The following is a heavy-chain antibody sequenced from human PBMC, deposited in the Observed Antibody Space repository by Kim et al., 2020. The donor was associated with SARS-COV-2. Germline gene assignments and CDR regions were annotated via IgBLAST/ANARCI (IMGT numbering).Heavy chain of an antibody. CDR3: ATLPRYYYDSSGYNEFYYYGMDV. V-gene: IGHV7-4-1*02. J-gene: IGHJ6*02. D-gene: IGHD3-22*01. Sequence: ASVKVSCKASGYTFTSYAMNWVRQAPGQGLEWMGWINTNTGNPTYAQGFTGRFVFSLDTSVSTAYLQISSLKAEDTAVYYCATLPRYYYDSSGYNEFYYYGMDVWGQGTTGTVSS. CDR1: GYTFTSYA. CDR2: INTNTGNP.